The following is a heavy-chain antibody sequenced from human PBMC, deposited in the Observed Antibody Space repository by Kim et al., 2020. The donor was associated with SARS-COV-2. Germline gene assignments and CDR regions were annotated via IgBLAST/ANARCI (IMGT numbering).Heavy chain of an antibody. CDR3: ARPPHCLHRGGSCYWFDP. CDR2: MNPNSGNT. CDR1: GYTFTSYD. D-gene: IGHD2-15*01. Sequence: ASVKVSCKASGYTFTSYDINWVRQATGQGLEWMGWMNPNSGNTGYAQKFQGRVTMTRNTSISTAYMELSSLRSEDTAVYYCARPPHCLHRGGSCYWFDPWGQGTLVTVSS. J-gene: IGHJ5*02. V-gene: IGHV1-8*01.